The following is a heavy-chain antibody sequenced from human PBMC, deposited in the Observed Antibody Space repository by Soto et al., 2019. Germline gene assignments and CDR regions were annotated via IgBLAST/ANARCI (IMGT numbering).Heavy chain of an antibody. D-gene: IGHD3-10*01. Sequence: SVKVSCKASGGTFSSYSISWVRQAPGQGLEWMGGIIPIFGTANYAQKFQGRVTITADESTSTAYMELSSLRSEDTAVYYCASPITMVRGVGYYYYGMDVWGQGTTVTVSS. CDR1: GGTFSSYS. CDR3: ASPITMVRGVGYYYYGMDV. CDR2: IIPIFGTA. J-gene: IGHJ6*02. V-gene: IGHV1-69*13.